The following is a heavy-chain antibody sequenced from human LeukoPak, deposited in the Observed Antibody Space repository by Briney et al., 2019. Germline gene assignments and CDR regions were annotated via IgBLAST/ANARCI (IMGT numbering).Heavy chain of an antibody. Sequence: SETLSLTCTVSGVSISSYYWSWIRQPPGKGLEWIGYIYYSGSTNYNPSLKSRVTISVDTSKNQFSLKLSSVTAADTAVYYCARHERSWYYYGSGSYYNYYYYYGMDVWGQGTTVTVSS. CDR2: IYYSGST. CDR3: ARHERSWYYYGSGSYYNYYYYYGMDV. D-gene: IGHD3-10*01. V-gene: IGHV4-59*08. J-gene: IGHJ6*02. CDR1: GVSISSYY.